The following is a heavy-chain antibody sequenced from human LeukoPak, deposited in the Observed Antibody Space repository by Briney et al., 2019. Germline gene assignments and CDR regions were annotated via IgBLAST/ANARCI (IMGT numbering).Heavy chain of an antibody. V-gene: IGHV3-66*04. CDR3: ARPGDSSPLGY. J-gene: IGHJ4*02. Sequence: GGSLRLSCAASGFTFSSNYMSWVRQAPGKGLEWVSVIYSGGSTYYADSVKGRFTISRDNSKNTLYLQMNSLRAEDMAVYYCARPGDSSPLGYWGQGTLVIVSS. D-gene: IGHD4-17*01. CDR2: IYSGGST. CDR1: GFTFSSNY.